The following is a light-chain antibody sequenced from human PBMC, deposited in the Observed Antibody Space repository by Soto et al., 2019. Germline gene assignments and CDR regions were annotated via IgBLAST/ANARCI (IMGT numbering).Light chain of an antibody. J-gene: IGKJ5*01. V-gene: IGKV3-11*01. CDR2: DAS. Sequence: IMLKHSLAALSLYTWERATLSSSASQSISNYLAWYQQKPGQAPRLLIYDASNRATGIPARFSGSGSGTDFSLTISRLEPEDIAVYYCQQRSNWTRFGQGTRPE. CDR3: QQRSNWTR. CDR1: QSISNY.